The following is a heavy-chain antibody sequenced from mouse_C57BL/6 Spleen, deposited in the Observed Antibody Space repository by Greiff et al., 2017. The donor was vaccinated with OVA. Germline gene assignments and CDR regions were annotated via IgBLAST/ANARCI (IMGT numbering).Heavy chain of an antibody. CDR3: ARRTGTRYFDV. D-gene: IGHD4-1*01. V-gene: IGHV1-81*01. Sequence: VQLQQSGAELARPGASVKLSCKASGYTFTSYGISWVKQRTGQGLEWIGEIYPRSGNTYYNEKFKGKATLPADKSSSTAYMELRSLTSEDSAVYFCARRTGTRYFDVWGTGTTVTVSS. CDR1: GYTFTSYG. CDR2: IYPRSGNT. J-gene: IGHJ1*03.